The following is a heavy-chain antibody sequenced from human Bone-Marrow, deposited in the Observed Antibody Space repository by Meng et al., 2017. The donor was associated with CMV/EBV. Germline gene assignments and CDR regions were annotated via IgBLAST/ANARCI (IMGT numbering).Heavy chain of an antibody. CDR2: TNEDGSLT. J-gene: IGHJ4*02. CDR3: SRDLAGRDDY. CDR1: GFTLSRYW. V-gene: IGHV3-74*01. D-gene: IGHD3-10*01. Sequence: GESLKISCAASGFTLSRYWMHWVRQVPGKGLVWVSRTNEDGSLTNYADAVEGRFTISRDNAKNTLFLQMNSLRVEDTAVYYCSRDLAGRDDYWGPGNLVTVSS.